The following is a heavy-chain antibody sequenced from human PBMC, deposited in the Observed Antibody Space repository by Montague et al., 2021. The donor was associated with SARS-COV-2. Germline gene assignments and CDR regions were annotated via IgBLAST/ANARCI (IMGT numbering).Heavy chain of an antibody. CDR1: GGSISNYH. Sequence: SETLSLTCTVSGGSISNYHWNWIRQPPGKGLEWIAYIYYSGSTNXNPSLQSRVTISVDTSRNQFSLRLTSVTAADTAVYYCARQLRGRRSWQVGDYNHYGMDVWGQGTTVSVSS. CDR3: ARQLRGRRSWQVGDYNHYGMDV. D-gene: IGHD2-21*02. V-gene: IGHV4-59*08. CDR2: IYYSGST. J-gene: IGHJ6*02.